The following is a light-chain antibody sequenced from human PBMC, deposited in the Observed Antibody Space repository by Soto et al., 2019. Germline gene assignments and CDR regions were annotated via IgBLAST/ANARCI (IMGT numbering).Light chain of an antibody. J-gene: IGKJ2*01. CDR1: QSVGNY. Sequence: EIVLTQSPATLSLSPGERATLSCRASQSVGNYLAWYQHKPGQAPRLLIYDAANRATGIPDRFSSSGSGTDFTLTISSLEPEDFALYYCQQRNNWPLYTFGQGTKLEIK. CDR2: DAA. V-gene: IGKV3-11*01. CDR3: QQRNNWPLYT.